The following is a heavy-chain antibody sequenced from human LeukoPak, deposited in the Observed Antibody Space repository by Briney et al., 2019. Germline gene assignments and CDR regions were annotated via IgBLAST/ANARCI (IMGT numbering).Heavy chain of an antibody. V-gene: IGHV1-2*02. D-gene: IGHD3-3*01. Sequence: GASVKVSCKASAHTFTGYYMHWVRQAPGQGLEWMGWINHNSGGTNYAQKFQGRVTMTRDTSISTAYMELRSLRSDDTAVYYCARATSHDFWSGYATTHFYMDVWGKGTTVTVSS. J-gene: IGHJ6*03. CDR1: AHTFTGYY. CDR2: INHNSGGT. CDR3: ARATSHDFWSGYATTHFYMDV.